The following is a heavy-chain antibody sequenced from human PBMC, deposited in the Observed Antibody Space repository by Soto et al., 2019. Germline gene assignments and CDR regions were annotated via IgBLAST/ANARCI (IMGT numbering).Heavy chain of an antibody. CDR2: ISAHNGNT. CDR3: ARGRYGDY. CDR1: GYTFTSYG. Sequence: QVHLVQSGAEVKKPGASVKVSCKGSGYTFTSYGITWVRQAPGQGLEWMGWISAHNGNTDYAQKLQGRVTVTRDTSTSTAYMELRSLRSGDTAVYYGARGRYGDYWGQGARVTVSS. J-gene: IGHJ4*02. V-gene: IGHV1-18*01. D-gene: IGHD1-1*01.